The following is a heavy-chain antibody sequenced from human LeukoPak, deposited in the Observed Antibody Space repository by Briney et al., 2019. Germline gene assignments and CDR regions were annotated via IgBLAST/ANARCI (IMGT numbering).Heavy chain of an antibody. CDR3: ARDGRCSGGSCYSYDAFDI. Sequence: SETLSLTCTVSGGSISSYSWSWIRQPPGKGLEWIGYIYYSGSTNYNPSLKSRVTISVDTSKIQFSLKLSSVTAADTAVYYCARDGRCSGGSCYSYDAFDIWGQGTMVTVSS. J-gene: IGHJ3*02. CDR2: IYYSGST. CDR1: GGSISSYS. D-gene: IGHD2-15*01. V-gene: IGHV4-59*01.